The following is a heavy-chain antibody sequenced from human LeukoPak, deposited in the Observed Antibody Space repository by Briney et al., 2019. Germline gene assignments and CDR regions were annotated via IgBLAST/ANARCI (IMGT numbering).Heavy chain of an antibody. Sequence: ASVKVSCKASGYTFTRYYMHWVRQAPGQGLEWMGIINPSGGSTSYAQKFQGRVTMTRDMSTSTVYMELSSLRSEDTAVYYCARDNMVRGVFDYWGQGTLVTVSS. D-gene: IGHD3-10*01. CDR2: INPSGGST. CDR1: GYTFTRYY. CDR3: ARDNMVRGVFDY. V-gene: IGHV1-46*01. J-gene: IGHJ4*02.